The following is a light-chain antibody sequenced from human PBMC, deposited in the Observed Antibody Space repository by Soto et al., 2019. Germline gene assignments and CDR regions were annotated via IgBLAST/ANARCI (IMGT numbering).Light chain of an antibody. CDR3: GTWDNSLSAYV. J-gene: IGLJ1*01. CDR2: DNN. Sequence: QSVLTQPPSVSVAPGQKVTISCSGSSSNIGNNYVSWYQQLPGTAPKLLIYDNNKRPSGIPDRFSGSKSGTSATLGITGLQTGDEADYYCGTWDNSLSAYVFGTGTKLTVL. CDR1: SSNIGNNY. V-gene: IGLV1-51*01.